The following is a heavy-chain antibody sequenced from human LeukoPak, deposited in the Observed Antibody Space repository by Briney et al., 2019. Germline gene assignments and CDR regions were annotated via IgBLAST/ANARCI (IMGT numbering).Heavy chain of an antibody. V-gene: IGHV3-33*01. CDR1: GFTFSSYG. CDR3: ARGSGYSSMGN. D-gene: IGHD6-13*01. J-gene: IGHJ4*02. CDR2: IWYDGSNK. Sequence: PGRSLRLSCAASGFTFSSYGMHWVRQAPGKGLEWVAVIWYDGSNKYYADSVKGRFTISRDNSKNTLYLQMNSLRAEDTAVYYCARGSGYSSMGNWGQGTLVIVSS.